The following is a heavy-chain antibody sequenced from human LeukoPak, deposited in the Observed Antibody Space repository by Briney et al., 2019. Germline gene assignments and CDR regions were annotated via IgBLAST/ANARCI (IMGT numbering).Heavy chain of an antibody. D-gene: IGHD2-2*01. CDR2: IYYSGST. CDR3: AGYCSSTSCPDMQGYYYYRMDV. CDR1: GGSLSSYY. Sequence: SETLSLTCTVSGGSLSSYYWSWIRQPPGKGREWIGYIYYSGSTNYKPSLKSRVTIPVHPSKNQFSLKLSSVTAADTAVHYCAGYCSSTSCPDMQGYYYYRMDVWGQGTTVTVSS. J-gene: IGHJ6*02. V-gene: IGHV4-59*08.